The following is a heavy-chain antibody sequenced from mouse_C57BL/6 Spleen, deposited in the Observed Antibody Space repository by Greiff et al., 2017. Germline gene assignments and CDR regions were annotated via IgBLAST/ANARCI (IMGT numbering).Heavy chain of an antibody. Sequence: EVQRVESGGGLVKPGGSLKLSCAASGFTFSSYAMSWVRQTPEKRLEWVATISDGGSYTYYPDNVKGRFTISRDNAKNNLYLQMSHLKADDTAMYYCAREGYGTPFDYWGQGTTLTVSS. J-gene: IGHJ2*01. V-gene: IGHV5-4*01. CDR1: GFTFSSYA. CDR2: ISDGGSYT. CDR3: AREGYGTPFDY. D-gene: IGHD1-1*01.